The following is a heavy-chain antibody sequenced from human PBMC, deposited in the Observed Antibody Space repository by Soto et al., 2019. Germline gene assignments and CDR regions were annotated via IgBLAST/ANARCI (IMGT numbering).Heavy chain of an antibody. V-gene: IGHV3-15*07. D-gene: IGHD3-9*01. J-gene: IGHJ4*01. Sequence: GGSLRLSCAASGFIFSDAWINWVRKAPGKGLEWVGRIKSKTDGGTTDFAAPVKGRFAISRDDSRDVVYMEMYSLKTDDTAVYFCTTDSLFTGQLVRMDNWGHGTLVTVSS. CDR3: TTDSLFTGQLVRMDN. CDR2: IKSKTDGGTT. CDR1: GFIFSDAW.